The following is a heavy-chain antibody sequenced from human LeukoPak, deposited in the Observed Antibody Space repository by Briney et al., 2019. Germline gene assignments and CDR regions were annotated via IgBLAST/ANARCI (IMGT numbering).Heavy chain of an antibody. J-gene: IGHJ6*03. CDR1: GFTFGDYA. CDR3: TRVLDYYGSDYMDV. CDR2: IRSKAYGGTT. V-gene: IGHV3-49*03. D-gene: IGHD3-10*01. Sequence: PGGSLRLSCTASGFTFGDYAMSWFRQAPGKGLEWVGFIRSKAYGGTTEYAASVKGRFTISRDDSKSIAYLQMNSLKTEDTAVYYCTRVLDYYGSDYMDVWGKGTTVTVSS.